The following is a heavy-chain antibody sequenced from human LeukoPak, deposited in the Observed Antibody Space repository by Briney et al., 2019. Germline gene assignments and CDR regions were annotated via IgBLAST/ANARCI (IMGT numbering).Heavy chain of an antibody. V-gene: IGHV4-34*01. CDR2: INHRGST. J-gene: IGHJ5*02. D-gene: IGHD3-10*01. Sequence: SETLSLTCAVYGGSFSGYYWSWIRQPPGKGQEWIGEINHRGSTNYNPSLKSRVTISVDTSKNQFSLKLSSMTAADTAVYYCARVGLPYYYGSGSYYNKANWFDPWGQGTLVTVSS. CDR3: ARVGLPYYYGSGSYYNKANWFDP. CDR1: GGSFSGYY.